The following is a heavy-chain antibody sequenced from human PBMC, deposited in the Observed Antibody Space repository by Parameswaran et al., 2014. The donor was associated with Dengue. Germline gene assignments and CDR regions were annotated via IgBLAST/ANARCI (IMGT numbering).Heavy chain of an antibody. D-gene: IGHD6-19*01. CDR3: ARARGSGWGLFDY. CDR2: ISSSGSTI. J-gene: IGHJ4*01. V-gene: IGHV3-48*03. Sequence: VRQAPGKGLEWVSYISSSGSTIYYADSVKGRFTISRDNAKNSLYLQMTSLRAEDTAVYYCARARGSGWGLFDYWARNRVTVSS.